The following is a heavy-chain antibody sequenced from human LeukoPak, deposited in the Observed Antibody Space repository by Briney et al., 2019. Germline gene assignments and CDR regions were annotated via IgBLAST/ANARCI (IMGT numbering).Heavy chain of an antibody. CDR3: ARRAILDY. D-gene: IGHD2-2*01. CDR2: IYSGGDT. V-gene: IGHV3-66*04. Sequence: GGSLRLSCAASGFTVSSNYMSWVRQAPGKGLERVSIIYSGGDTYYADSVKGRFTISRDTSKNTLYLQMNSLRAEDTAVYYCARRAILDYWGQGTLVTVSS. J-gene: IGHJ4*02. CDR1: GFTVSSNY.